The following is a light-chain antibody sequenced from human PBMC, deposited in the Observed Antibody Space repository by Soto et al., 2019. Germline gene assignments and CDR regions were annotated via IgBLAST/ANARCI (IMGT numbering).Light chain of an antibody. CDR3: QQYLRFPLT. CDR1: QAVNTR. V-gene: IGKV3D-11*03. CDR2: ETS. Sequence: EIVLTQSPATLSSFPGDRVTLSCRASQAVNTRLAWYQHRPGQAPRLLLYETSNRATGIPDRFSGSGSGTDFTLTISRLEPEDFAVYYCQQYLRFPLTFGGGTKVEIK. J-gene: IGKJ4*01.